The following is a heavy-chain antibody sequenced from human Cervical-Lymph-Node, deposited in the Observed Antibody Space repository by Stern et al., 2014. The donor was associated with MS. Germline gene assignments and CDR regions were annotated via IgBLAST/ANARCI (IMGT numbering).Heavy chain of an antibody. CDR1: GYTFTNYG. CDR2: ISAYNGDT. Sequence: QVQLVQSGSEVKKPGASVKVSCKACGYTFTNYGINWVRQAPGRGLEWSGWISAYNGDTNDAQNLQGRVTMTTDTSMTTAYMELRSLRSDDTAVYYCARTYVRAFDYWGQGSLVTVSS. J-gene: IGHJ4*02. CDR3: ARTYVRAFDY. V-gene: IGHV1-18*01. D-gene: IGHD3-16*01.